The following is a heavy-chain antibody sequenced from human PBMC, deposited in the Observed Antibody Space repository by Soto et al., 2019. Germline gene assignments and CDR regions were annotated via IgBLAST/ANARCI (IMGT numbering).Heavy chain of an antibody. CDR3: ARQIYDSDTGPNFQYYFDS. CDR1: GYSFAGYW. V-gene: IGHV5-10-1*01. CDR2: IDPSDSHT. Sequence: GEFLKISCKGSGYSFAGYWITWVRQKPGKGLEWMGRIDPSDSHTYYSPSFRGHVTISVTKSITTVFLQWSSLRASDTAMYYCARQIYDSDTGPNFQYYFDSWGQGTPVTVSS. D-gene: IGHD3-22*01. J-gene: IGHJ4*02.